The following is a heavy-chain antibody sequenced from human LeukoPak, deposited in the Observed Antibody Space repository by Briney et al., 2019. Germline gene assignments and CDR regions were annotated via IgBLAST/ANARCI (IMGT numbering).Heavy chain of an antibody. CDR1: GFTFGTYS. CDR3: ARDLYCSGGSCAGCFDY. Sequence: GGSLRLSCAASGFTFGTYSMNWVRQAAGKGLEWVSSISSGSSYIYYADSVKGRFTISRDNAKISLYLQMNSLRAEDTAVYYCARDLYCSGGSCAGCFDYWGQGTLVTVSS. V-gene: IGHV3-21*01. J-gene: IGHJ4*02. D-gene: IGHD2-15*01. CDR2: ISSGSSYI.